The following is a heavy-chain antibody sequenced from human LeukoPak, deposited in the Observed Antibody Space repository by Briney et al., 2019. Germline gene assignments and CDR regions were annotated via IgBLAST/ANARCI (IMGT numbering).Heavy chain of an antibody. CDR2: MNPNSGNT. J-gene: IGHJ6*03. CDR1: GYTFTSYD. D-gene: IGHD2-2*02. Sequence: ASVKVSCKASGYTFTSYDINWVRQATGQGLEWMGWMNPNSGNTGYAQKFQGRVTMTRNTSISTAYMELSSLRSDDTAVYYCARGGVPAAILGVYYYYYMDVWGKGTTVTVSS. V-gene: IGHV1-8*01. CDR3: ARGGVPAAILGVYYYYYMDV.